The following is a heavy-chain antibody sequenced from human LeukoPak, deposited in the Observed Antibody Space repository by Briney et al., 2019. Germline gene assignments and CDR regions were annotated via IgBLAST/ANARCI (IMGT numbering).Heavy chain of an antibody. V-gene: IGHV4-34*01. Sequence: SETLSLTCAVYGGFDTYYFMLVRQSPGKGLEWIGEITYKGSANYNPSPKSRATITINAPQRQFSLTLTSVTAADTATYYCAIYGGDWHFDSWGQGTPVTVST. J-gene: IGHJ4*02. D-gene: IGHD2-21*02. CDR1: GGFDTYYF. CDR3: AIYGGDWHFDS. CDR2: ITYKGSA.